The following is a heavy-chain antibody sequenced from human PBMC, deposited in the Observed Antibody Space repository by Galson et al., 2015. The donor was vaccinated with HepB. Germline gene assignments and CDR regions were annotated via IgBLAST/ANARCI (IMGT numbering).Heavy chain of an antibody. Sequence: SETLSLTCAVYGGSFSGYYWSWIRQPPGKGLEWIGYIYYSGSTNYNPSLKSRVTISVDTSKNQFSLKLSSVTAADTAVYYCAREGSYYYDSSGYYQNDAFDIWGQGTMVTVSS. V-gene: IGHV4-59*01. CDR1: GGSFSGYY. CDR2: IYYSGST. CDR3: AREGSYYYDSSGYYQNDAFDI. D-gene: IGHD3-22*01. J-gene: IGHJ3*02.